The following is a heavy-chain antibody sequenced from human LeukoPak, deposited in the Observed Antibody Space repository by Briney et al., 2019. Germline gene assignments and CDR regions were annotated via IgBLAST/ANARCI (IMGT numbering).Heavy chain of an antibody. CDR2: IKSKEDGGTT. J-gene: IGHJ4*02. CDR3: STRAGSFSSNF. CDR1: GFTFSNAW. Sequence: GGSLRLSCEAYGFTFSNAWMTWVRQSPGKGLEWIGRIKSKEDGGTTEYAEPVKGRFTISRDDSKKTLYLQMNSLKSEDTAAYYCSTRAGSFSSNFWGQGTLVTVSS. D-gene: IGHD6-6*01. V-gene: IGHV3-15*01.